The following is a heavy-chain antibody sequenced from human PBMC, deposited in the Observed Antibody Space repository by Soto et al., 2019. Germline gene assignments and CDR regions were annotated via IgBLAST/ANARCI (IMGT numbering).Heavy chain of an antibody. V-gene: IGHV5-51*01. CDR1: GYSFITNW. CDR2: IYPDDSDT. J-gene: IGHJ6*02. CDR3: ATSPYSDAWDGLDV. Sequence: GESLKISCKASGYSFITNWIGWVRQMPGKGLEWMGIIYPDDSDTRYSPSFRDQVTISVDKSINTAYLQWTSLRASDTAMYYCATSPYSDAWDGLDVWGQGTAVTVSS. D-gene: IGHD2-21*01.